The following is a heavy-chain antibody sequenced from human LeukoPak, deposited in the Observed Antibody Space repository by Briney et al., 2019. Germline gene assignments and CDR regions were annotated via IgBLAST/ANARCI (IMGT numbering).Heavy chain of an antibody. D-gene: IGHD2-2*01. CDR1: GGSFSGYY. Sequence: SETLPLTCAVYGGSFSGYYWSWIRQPPGKGLEWIGEINHSGSTNYNPSLKSRVTISVDTSKNQFSLKLSSVTAADTAVYYCARGDQLLSRYYFDYWGQGTLVTVSS. J-gene: IGHJ4*02. V-gene: IGHV4-34*01. CDR3: ARGDQLLSRYYFDY. CDR2: INHSGST.